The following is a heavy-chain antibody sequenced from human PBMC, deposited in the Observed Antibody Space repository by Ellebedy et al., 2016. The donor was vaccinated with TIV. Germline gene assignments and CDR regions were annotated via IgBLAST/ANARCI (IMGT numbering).Heavy chain of an antibody. Sequence: MPSETLSLTCTVSGGSISSGGYYWSWIRQHPGKGLEWIGYIYYSGSTYYNPSLKSRVTISVDTSKNQFSLKLSSVTAADTAVYYCARVDRGYYDFWSGYHAEYFQHWGQGTLVTVSS. J-gene: IGHJ1*01. D-gene: IGHD3-3*01. CDR1: GGSISSGGYY. V-gene: IGHV4-31*03. CDR2: IYYSGST. CDR3: ARVDRGYYDFWSGYHAEYFQH.